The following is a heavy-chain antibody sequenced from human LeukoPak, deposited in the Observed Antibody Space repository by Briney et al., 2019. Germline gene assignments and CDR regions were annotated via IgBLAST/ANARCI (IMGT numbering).Heavy chain of an antibody. Sequence: GGSLRLSCAASGFTFSSYAMNWVRQAPGKGLEWVSSISGSGDRTYYADSVKGRFTISRDNPENILYLLMDSLRAEDTAVYYCARDPAVASRATFYYWGQGTLVTVSS. CDR1: GFTFSSYA. CDR3: ARDPAVASRATFYY. J-gene: IGHJ4*02. V-gene: IGHV3-23*01. D-gene: IGHD6-13*01. CDR2: ISGSGDRT.